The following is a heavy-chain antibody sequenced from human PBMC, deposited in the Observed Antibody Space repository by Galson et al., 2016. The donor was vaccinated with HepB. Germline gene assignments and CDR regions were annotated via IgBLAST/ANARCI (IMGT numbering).Heavy chain of an antibody. CDR1: GFTFDDYT. V-gene: IGHV3-30*04. CDR2: ILHDGSKK. CDR3: AKDLYYALDV. Sequence: SLRLSCAASGFTFDDYTMHWVRQAPGKGLEWVALILHDGSKKYYADSVKGRFTISRDSSENTLYLQMRSLRTEDTALYYCAKDLYYALDVWGQGTSIIVS. J-gene: IGHJ6*02. D-gene: IGHD2-8*01.